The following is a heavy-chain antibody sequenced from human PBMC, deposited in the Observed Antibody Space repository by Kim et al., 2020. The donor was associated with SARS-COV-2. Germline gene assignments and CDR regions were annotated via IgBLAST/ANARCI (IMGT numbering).Heavy chain of an antibody. CDR2: YN. V-gene: IGHV6-1*01. CDR3: ARGTRDYPRD. Sequence: YNDYALSVKSRITINPDTSKNQFSLQLNSVTPEDTAVYYCARGTRDYPRDWGQGTLVTVSS. J-gene: IGHJ4*02. D-gene: IGHD4-17*01.